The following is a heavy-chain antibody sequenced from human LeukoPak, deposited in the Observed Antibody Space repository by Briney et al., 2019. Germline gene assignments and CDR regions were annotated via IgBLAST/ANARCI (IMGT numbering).Heavy chain of an antibody. CDR2: IYYSGST. CDR3: ARSRSIVSGYIYY. D-gene: IGHD3-3*01. CDR1: GGSISSYY. J-gene: IGHJ4*02. Sequence: SETLSLTCTVSGGSISSYYWSWIRQPPGKGLEWIGYIYYSGSTNYNPSLKSRVTISVDTSKNQCSLKLSSVTAADTAVYYCARSRSIVSGYIYYWGQGTLVTVSS. V-gene: IGHV4-59*01.